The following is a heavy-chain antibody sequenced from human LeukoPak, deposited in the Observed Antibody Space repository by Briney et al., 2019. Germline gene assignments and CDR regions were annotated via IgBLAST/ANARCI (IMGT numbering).Heavy chain of an antibody. D-gene: IGHD1-26*01. J-gene: IGHJ4*02. CDR1: GGSISSYY. V-gene: IGHV4-59*01. CDR2: IYYSGST. CDR3: AGDRYSGLDLGY. Sequence: KPSETLSLTCTVSGGSISSYYWSWIRQPPGKGLEWIGYIYYSGSTNYNPSLKSRVTISVDTSKNQFSLKLSSVTAADTAVYYCAGDRYSGLDLGYWGQGTLVTVSS.